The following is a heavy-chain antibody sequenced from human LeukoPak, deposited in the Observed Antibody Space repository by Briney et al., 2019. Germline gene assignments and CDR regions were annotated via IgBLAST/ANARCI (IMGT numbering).Heavy chain of an antibody. V-gene: IGHV1-69*04. CDR1: GGTFNSYA. D-gene: IGHD6-13*01. J-gene: IGHJ6*02. CDR2: IIAILGIA. CDR3: ARGGYSSSSGGDYYYGMDV. Sequence: ASVKVSCKASGGTFNSYAISWVRQAPGQGLEWMGRIIAILGIANYAQKLQGRVTITADKSTSTAYMELSSLRSEDPAVYYCARGGYSSSSGGDYYYGMDVWGQGTTVSVSS.